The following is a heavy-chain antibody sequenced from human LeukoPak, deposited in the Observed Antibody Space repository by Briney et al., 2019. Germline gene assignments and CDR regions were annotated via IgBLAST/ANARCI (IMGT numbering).Heavy chain of an antibody. CDR1: GFTFSTYG. V-gene: IGHV3-30*02. CDR3: ARDHVDSNYS. CDR2: IRYDGSSE. D-gene: IGHD4-11*01. Sequence: GGSLRLSCAASGFTFSTYGMHWVRQTPGKGLEWVAFIRYDGSSEYYGDSVKGRFTISRANSKNTLYLQMNSLRAEDTAVYYCARDHVDSNYSWGQGTLVTVSS. J-gene: IGHJ5*02.